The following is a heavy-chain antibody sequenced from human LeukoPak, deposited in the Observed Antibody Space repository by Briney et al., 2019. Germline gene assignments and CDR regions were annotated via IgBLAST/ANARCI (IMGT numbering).Heavy chain of an antibody. CDR1: GFTFDDVA. Sequence: PGRALRLSCAASGFTFDDVAMHWVRQAPGKGLEWVAGISWNGGSIDYANSVRGRFIISRDNAENSLYLQMNSLRAEDTALYYCSKGSGRFWTYFDHWGQGALVTVSS. CDR2: ISWNGGSI. V-gene: IGHV3-9*01. J-gene: IGHJ4*02. D-gene: IGHD1-26*01. CDR3: SKGSGRFWTYFDH.